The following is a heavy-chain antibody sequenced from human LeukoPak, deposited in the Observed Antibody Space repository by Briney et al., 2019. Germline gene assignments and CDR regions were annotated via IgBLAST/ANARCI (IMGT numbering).Heavy chain of an antibody. CDR3: ARDAVLMVYAIPPYYYMDV. CDR2: IYYSGST. CDR1: VGSISSSSYY. D-gene: IGHD2-8*01. V-gene: IGHV4-39*02. Sequence: SETLSLTCTVSVGSISSSSYYWGWIRQPPGKGLEWIGSIYYSGSTYYNPSLKSRVTISVDTSKNQFSLKLSSVTAADTAVYYCARDAVLMVYAIPPYYYMDVWGKGTTVTVSS. J-gene: IGHJ6*03.